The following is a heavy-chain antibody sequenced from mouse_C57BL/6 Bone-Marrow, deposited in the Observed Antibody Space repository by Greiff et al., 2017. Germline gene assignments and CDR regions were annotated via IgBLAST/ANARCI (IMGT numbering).Heavy chain of an antibody. CDR3: ARGGSYYYGSSLAWFAY. V-gene: IGHV1-55*01. D-gene: IGHD1-1*01. CDR2: IYPGSGST. Sequence: VKLQQPGAELVKPGASVKMSCKASGYTFTSYWITWVKQRPGQGLEWIGDIYPGSGSTNYHEKFKSKATLTVDTSSSTAYMQLSSLTSEDSAVYYSARGGSYYYGSSLAWFAYWGQGTLVTVSA. J-gene: IGHJ3*01. CDR1: GYTFTSYW.